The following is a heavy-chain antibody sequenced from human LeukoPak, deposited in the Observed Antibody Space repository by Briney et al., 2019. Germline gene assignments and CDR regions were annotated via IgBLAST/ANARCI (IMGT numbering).Heavy chain of an antibody. CDR3: AGDHILRFLRHYGMDV. Sequence: PSETLSLTCTVSGGSSSSDDYYWSWIRQPPGKGLEWVGYIFYSGSTYYNPSLKSRLTMSVDTSKNQFSLKLSSVTAADTAVYYCAGDHILRFLRHYGMDVWGQGTTVTVSS. V-gene: IGHV4-30-4*01. CDR1: GGSSSSDDYY. CDR2: IFYSGST. J-gene: IGHJ6*02. D-gene: IGHD3-3*01.